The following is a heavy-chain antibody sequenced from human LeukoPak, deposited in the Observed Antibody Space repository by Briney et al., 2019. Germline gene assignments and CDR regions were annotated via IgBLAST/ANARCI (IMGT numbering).Heavy chain of an antibody. CDR3: ARGYCSGGSCFYFDY. CDR2: ITWNAGST. J-gene: IGHJ4*02. V-gene: IGHV3-20*04. D-gene: IGHD2-15*01. Sequence: GGSLRLSXAASGFTFDDYGMSWVRQAPGKGLEWVSGITWNAGSTCYADSVKGRFTISRDNAKNSLYLQMNSLRTEDTALYYCARGYCSGGSCFYFDYWGQGTLVTVSS. CDR1: GFTFDDYG.